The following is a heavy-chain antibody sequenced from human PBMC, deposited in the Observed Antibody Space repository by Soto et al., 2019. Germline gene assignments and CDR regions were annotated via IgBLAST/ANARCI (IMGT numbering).Heavy chain of an antibody. CDR2: ITWNSGSI. CDR3: AKDITEYSSGWTYFDY. D-gene: IGHD6-19*01. J-gene: IGHJ4*01. Sequence: EVQLVESGGGLVQPGRSLKLSCAASGFTFHDYAMHWDRQGQGKGLEWVSGITWNSGSIDYADSVKGRFTISRDNAKNSLYLQMNSLRPEDTAMYYCAKDITEYSSGWTYFDYWGHGTLVTVTS. CDR1: GFTFHDYA. V-gene: IGHV3-9*01.